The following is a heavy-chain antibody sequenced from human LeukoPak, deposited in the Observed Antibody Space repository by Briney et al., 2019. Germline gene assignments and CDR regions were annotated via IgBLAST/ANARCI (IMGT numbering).Heavy chain of an antibody. J-gene: IGHJ2*01. CDR1: GGSISSSSYY. CDR2: IYYSGST. Sequence: SETLSLTCTVSGGSISSSSYYWGWIRQPPGKGLEWIGSIYYSGSTYYNPSLESRVTISVDTSKNQFSLKLSSVTAADTAVYYCARDHRESYHSYWYFDLWGRGTLVTVSS. V-gene: IGHV4-39*07. CDR3: ARDHRESYHSYWYFDL. D-gene: IGHD1-26*01.